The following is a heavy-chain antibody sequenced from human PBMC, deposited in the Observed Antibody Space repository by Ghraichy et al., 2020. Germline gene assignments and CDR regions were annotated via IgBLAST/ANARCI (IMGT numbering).Heavy chain of an antibody. CDR3: ARDSPQTLYSSSWYSDGYYGMDV. V-gene: IGHV1-69*13. J-gene: IGHJ6*02. CDR2: IIPIFGTA. CDR1: GGTFSSYA. D-gene: IGHD6-13*01. Sequence: SVKVSCKASGGTFSSYAISWVRQAPGQGLEWMGGIIPIFGTANYAQKFQGRVTITADESTSTAYMELSSLRSEDTAVYYCARDSPQTLYSSSWYSDGYYGMDVWGQGTTVTVSS.